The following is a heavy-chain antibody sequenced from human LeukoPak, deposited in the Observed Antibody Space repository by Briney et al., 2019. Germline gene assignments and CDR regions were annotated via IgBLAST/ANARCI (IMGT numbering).Heavy chain of an antibody. CDR1: GYSISSGYY. J-gene: IGHJ6*03. Sequence: SETLSLTCAVSGYSISSGYYWGWIRQPPGKGLEWIGTIYHSGTTYYNPSLKSPVTISVDTSQNQFSLKLTSVTAADTAVYYCARDASNYYYYYYMDVWGKGTTVSVSS. CDR2: IYHSGTT. D-gene: IGHD2-15*01. CDR3: ARDASNYYYYYYMDV. V-gene: IGHV4-38-2*02.